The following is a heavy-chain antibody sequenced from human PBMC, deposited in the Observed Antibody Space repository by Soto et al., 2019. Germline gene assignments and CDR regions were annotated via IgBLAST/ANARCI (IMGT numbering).Heavy chain of an antibody. Sequence: QVQLVESGGGLVKPGGSLRLSCAASGFTFSDYYMSWIRQAPGKGLEWVSYISSSSSYTNYADSVKGRFTISRDNVKNLLYLHVNSLRAEDSAVYYCARDIGVGGTRYYFDYWGQGTLVTVSS. CDR1: GFTFSDYY. V-gene: IGHV3-11*05. CDR3: ARDIGVGGTRYYFDY. CDR2: ISSSSSYT. J-gene: IGHJ4*02. D-gene: IGHD1-26*01.